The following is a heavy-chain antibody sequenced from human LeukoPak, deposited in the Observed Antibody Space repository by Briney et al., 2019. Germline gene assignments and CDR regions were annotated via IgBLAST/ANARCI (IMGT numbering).Heavy chain of an antibody. D-gene: IGHD3-22*01. J-gene: IGHJ4*02. V-gene: IGHV3-74*01. Sequence: GGSLRLSCAASRFPFSSYWMHWVRQAPGKGLVWVSRINGDGSITTYADSVKGRFTISRDSAKNMLYLQLDSLTAGDTAVYYCSRGLVGYYHDSSTYPDSWGQGTLVTVSS. CDR3: SRGLVGYYHDSSTYPDS. CDR2: INGDGSIT. CDR1: RFPFSSYW.